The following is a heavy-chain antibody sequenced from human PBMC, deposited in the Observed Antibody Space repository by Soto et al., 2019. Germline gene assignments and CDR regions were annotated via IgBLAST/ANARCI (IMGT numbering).Heavy chain of an antibody. V-gene: IGHV1-3*05. Sequence: QVQLVQSGAGEKKPGASVKVSCKASGYTFTSYAMHWVRQAPGQRLEWMGWINAGNGNTKYSQKFQGRVTITRDTSASTAYMELSSLRSEDTAVYYCARSGVAAAGSRFDPWGQGTLVTVSS. CDR1: GYTFTSYA. J-gene: IGHJ5*02. CDR2: INAGNGNT. CDR3: ARSGVAAAGSRFDP. D-gene: IGHD6-13*01.